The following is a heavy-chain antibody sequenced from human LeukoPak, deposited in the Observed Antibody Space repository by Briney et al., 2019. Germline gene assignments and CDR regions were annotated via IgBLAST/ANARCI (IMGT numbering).Heavy chain of an antibody. Sequence: AGGSLRLSCAVSGFTFNNYWMSWVRQAPGKGLEWVASITPDGSDRYYVDSLKGRVTISRDNTKSSLYLQLNSLRAEDTAVYYCAKTLANRFDYWGQGTLVTVSS. CDR3: AKTLANRFDY. CDR2: ITPDGSDR. D-gene: IGHD2/OR15-2a*01. CDR1: GFTFNNYW. V-gene: IGHV3-7*01. J-gene: IGHJ4*02.